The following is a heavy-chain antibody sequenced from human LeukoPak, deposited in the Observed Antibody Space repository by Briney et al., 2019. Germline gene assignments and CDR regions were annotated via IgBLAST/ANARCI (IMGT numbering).Heavy chain of an antibody. CDR3: AKAKAPYSSSPIDY. D-gene: IGHD6-6*01. CDR1: GFTLSRYA. CDR2: ISDRGGST. V-gene: IGHV3-23*01. Sequence: GGSLRLSCAASGFTLSRYAMSWVRQAPGKGLEGVSNISDRGGSTYYADSVKGRFTISRDNSKNTLYLQMNSLRAEDTAVYYCAKAKAPYSSSPIDYWGQGTLVTVSS. J-gene: IGHJ4*02.